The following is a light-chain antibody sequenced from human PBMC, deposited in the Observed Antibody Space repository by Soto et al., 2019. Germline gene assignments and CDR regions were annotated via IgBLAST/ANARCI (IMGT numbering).Light chain of an antibody. Sequence: QSVLAQPASVSGSPGPSITISCTGTSSDVGGYNFVSWYQQHPGKAPKLMIYDVNNRPSGVSNRFSGSKSGNTASLTISGLQAEDESDYYCSSYTSSSTYVFGTGTKVTVL. V-gene: IGLV2-14*03. CDR2: DVN. CDR3: SSYTSSSTYV. J-gene: IGLJ1*01. CDR1: SSDVGGYNF.